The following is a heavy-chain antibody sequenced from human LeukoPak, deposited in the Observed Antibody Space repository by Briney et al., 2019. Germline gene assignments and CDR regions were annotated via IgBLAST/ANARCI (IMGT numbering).Heavy chain of an antibody. CDR3: ARGTAMVMNGFDY. J-gene: IGHJ4*02. D-gene: IGHD5-18*01. Sequence: GGSLRLSCAASGFTFSSYAMHWVRQAPGEGLEWVAVISYDGSNKYYADSVKGRFTISRDNSKNTLYLQMNSLRAEDTAVYYCARGTAMVMNGFDYWGQGTLVTVSS. V-gene: IGHV3-30-3*01. CDR2: ISYDGSNK. CDR1: GFTFSSYA.